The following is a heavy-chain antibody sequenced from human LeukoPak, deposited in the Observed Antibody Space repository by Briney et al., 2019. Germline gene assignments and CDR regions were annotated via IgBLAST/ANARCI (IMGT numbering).Heavy chain of an antibody. J-gene: IGHJ4*02. CDR1: GFTFSSYA. V-gene: IGHV3-30*02. CDR2: IRYDGSNK. Sequence: PGRSLRLSCAASGFTFSSYAMHWVRQAPGKGLEWVAFIRYDGSNKYYADSVKGRFTISRDNSKNTLYLQMNSLRAEDTAVYYCAKALVVWFGEPSKQTYYFDYWGQGTLVTVSS. D-gene: IGHD3-10*01. CDR3: AKALVVWFGEPSKQTYYFDY.